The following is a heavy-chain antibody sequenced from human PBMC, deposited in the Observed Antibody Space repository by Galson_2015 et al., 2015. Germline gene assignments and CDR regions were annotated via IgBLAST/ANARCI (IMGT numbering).Heavy chain of an antibody. CDR2: INTNTKNP. D-gene: IGHD6-6*01. CDR1: GYTFTDYS. CDR3: ARLSRDSSFFLEY. Sequence: SVKVSCMASGYTFTDYSINWVRQAPGQGLELMGWINTNTKNPTYVQGFSGRFFFSLDTSVSTAYLQISSLKAEDTAVYYCARLSRDSSFFLEYWGQGTLLTVSS. J-gene: IGHJ4*02. V-gene: IGHV7-4-1*02.